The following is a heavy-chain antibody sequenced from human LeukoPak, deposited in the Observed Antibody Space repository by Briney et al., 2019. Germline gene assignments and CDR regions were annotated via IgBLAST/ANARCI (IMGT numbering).Heavy chain of an antibody. D-gene: IGHD3-10*01. CDR3: AKSNGYGLVDI. CDR1: GGSISSYY. Sequence: PSETLSLTCTVSGGSISSYYWSWIRQPPGKGLEWIGYIYYSGSTYYSPSLKSRVTISLDTSRNQFSLKLNSVTAADTAVYYCAKSNGYGLVDIWGQGTMVTVSS. V-gene: IGHV4-59*12. J-gene: IGHJ3*02. CDR2: IYYSGST.